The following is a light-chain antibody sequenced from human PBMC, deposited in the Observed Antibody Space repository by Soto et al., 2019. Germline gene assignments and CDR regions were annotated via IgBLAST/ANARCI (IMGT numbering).Light chain of an antibody. CDR3: QQYNNWPPIT. J-gene: IGKJ5*01. CDR2: GAS. CDR1: ETVATN. V-gene: IGKV3-15*01. Sequence: VMTQSPATLSVSPGERATLSCWASETVATNLAWYQQKPGQAPRLLIYGASTRATGIPARFSGSGSGTEFTLTISSLQSEDFAVYYCQQYNNWPPITFGQGIRLEIK.